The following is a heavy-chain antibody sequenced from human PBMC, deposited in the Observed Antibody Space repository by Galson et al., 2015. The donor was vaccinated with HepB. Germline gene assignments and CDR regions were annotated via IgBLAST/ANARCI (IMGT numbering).Heavy chain of an antibody. Sequence: QSGAEVKKPGESLKISCKGSGYSFTSYWIGWVRQMPGKGLEWMGIIYPGDSDTRYSPSFQGQVTISADKSISTAYLQWSSLKASDTAMYYCARHRDTGSAADYYFDYWGQGTLVTVSS. CDR3: ARHRDTGSAADYYFDY. V-gene: IGHV5-51*01. D-gene: IGHD2-2*01. J-gene: IGHJ4*02. CDR1: GYSFTSYW. CDR2: IYPGDSDT.